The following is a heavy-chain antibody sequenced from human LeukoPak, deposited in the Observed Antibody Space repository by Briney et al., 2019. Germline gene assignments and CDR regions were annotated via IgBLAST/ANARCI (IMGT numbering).Heavy chain of an antibody. CDR1: GGSINSYY. Sequence: SETLSLTCTVSGGSINSYYWSWIRQPPGKGLEWIGYIYYSGSTNYNPSLESRVTISVDTSKNQFSLKLSSVTAADTVVYYCARGGTVTAIDYWGQGTLVTVSS. V-gene: IGHV4-59*01. J-gene: IGHJ4*02. CDR2: IYYSGST. D-gene: IGHD4-17*01. CDR3: ARGGTVTAIDY.